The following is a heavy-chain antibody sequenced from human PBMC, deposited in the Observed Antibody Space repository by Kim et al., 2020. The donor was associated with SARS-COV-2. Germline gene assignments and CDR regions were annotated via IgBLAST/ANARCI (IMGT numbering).Heavy chain of an antibody. D-gene: IGHD3-22*01. CDR1: GFTFSSYA. J-gene: IGHJ4*02. V-gene: IGHV3-30*04. Sequence: GGSLRLSCAASGFTFSSYAMHWVRQAPGKGLEWVAVISYDGSNKYYADSVKGRFTISRDNSKNTLYLQMNSLRAEDTAVYYCARGSTMIVVVAVGYYFDYWGQGTLVTVSS. CDR2: ISYDGSNK. CDR3: ARGSTMIVVVAVGYYFDY.